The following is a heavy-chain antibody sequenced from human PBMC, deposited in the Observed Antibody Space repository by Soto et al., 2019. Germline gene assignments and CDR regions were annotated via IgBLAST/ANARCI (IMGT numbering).Heavy chain of an antibody. CDR2: ISGHSGGT. V-gene: IGHV1-18*01. D-gene: IGHD1-1*01. J-gene: IGHJ6*02. Sequence: QPQLVQSGVELKKPGASVRVSCKASGYPFTKFGINWVRQAPGQGLEWMGWISGHSGGTKYGPKFRDRLTIVTDTSSKTAYMELRSLKSDDTAVYYCAKDGGHGARTHICGMDVWGQGTTVTASS. CDR1: GYPFTKFG. CDR3: AKDGGHGARTHICGMDV.